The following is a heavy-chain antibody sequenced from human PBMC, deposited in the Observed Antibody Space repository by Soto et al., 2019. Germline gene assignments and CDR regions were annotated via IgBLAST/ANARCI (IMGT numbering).Heavy chain of an antibody. CDR2: IIPIFGTA. CDR3: ARDRNLGYCSGGSCSRYWYFDL. Sequence: QVQLVQSGAEVKKPGSSVKVSCTASGGTFSSYAISWVRQAPGQGLEWMGGIIPIFGTANYAQKFQGRVTITADESTSTAYMELSSLRSEDTAVYYCARDRNLGYCSGGSCSRYWYFDLWGRGTLVTVSS. J-gene: IGHJ2*01. CDR1: GGTFSSYA. D-gene: IGHD2-15*01. V-gene: IGHV1-69*01.